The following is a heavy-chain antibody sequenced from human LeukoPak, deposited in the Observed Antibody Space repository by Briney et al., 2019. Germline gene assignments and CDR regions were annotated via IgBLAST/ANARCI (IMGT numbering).Heavy chain of an antibody. J-gene: IGHJ4*02. CDR2: ISGSGGST. CDR3: AKVGDDSSGYYYDY. D-gene: IGHD3-22*01. V-gene: IGHV3-23*01. Sequence: GGSLRLSCAASGFTFSTYAMSWARQAPGKGLEWVSAISGSGGSTYYADSVKGRFTISRDNSKNTLYLQMNSLRAEDTAVYYCAKVGDDSSGYYYDYWGQGILVTVSS. CDR1: GFTFSTYA.